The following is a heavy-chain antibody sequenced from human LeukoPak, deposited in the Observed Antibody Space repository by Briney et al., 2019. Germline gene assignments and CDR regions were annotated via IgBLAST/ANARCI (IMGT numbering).Heavy chain of an antibody. CDR1: GFTFSSYA. Sequence: GGSLRLSCAASGFTFSSYAMHWVRQAPGKGLEWVAVISYDGSNKYYADSVKGRFTISRDNSENTLYLQMNSLRAEDTAVYYCASSGWYVISYFDYWGQGTLVTVSS. CDR2: ISYDGSNK. D-gene: IGHD6-19*01. J-gene: IGHJ4*02. CDR3: ASSGWYVISYFDY. V-gene: IGHV3-30-3*02.